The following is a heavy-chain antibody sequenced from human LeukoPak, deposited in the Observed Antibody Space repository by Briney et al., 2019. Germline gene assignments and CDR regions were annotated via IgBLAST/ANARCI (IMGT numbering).Heavy chain of an antibody. CDR3: ARGRTYCSGGSCYSFYFDY. Sequence: GGSLRLSCAASGFTFSSYDMHWVRQATGKGLEWVSAIGTAGDTYYPGSVKGRFTISRENAKNSLYLQMNSLRAGDTAVYYCARGRTYCSGGSCYSFYFDYWGQGTLVTVSS. CDR1: GFTFSSYD. D-gene: IGHD2-15*01. J-gene: IGHJ4*02. CDR2: IGTAGDT. V-gene: IGHV3-13*01.